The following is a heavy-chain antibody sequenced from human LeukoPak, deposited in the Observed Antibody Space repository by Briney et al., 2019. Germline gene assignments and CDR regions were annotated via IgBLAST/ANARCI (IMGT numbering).Heavy chain of an antibody. CDR2: INPNSGGT. J-gene: IGHJ6*03. CDR3: AKDTVTKPLHYYYYYMDV. CDR1: GYTFTGYY. D-gene: IGHD4-17*01. Sequence: ASVKVSCKASGYTFTGYYMHWVRQAPGQGLEWMGWINPNSGGTNYAQKFQGRVTMTRDTSISTAYMELSRLRSDDTAVYYCAKDTVTKPLHYYYYYMDVWGKGTTVTISS. V-gene: IGHV1-2*02.